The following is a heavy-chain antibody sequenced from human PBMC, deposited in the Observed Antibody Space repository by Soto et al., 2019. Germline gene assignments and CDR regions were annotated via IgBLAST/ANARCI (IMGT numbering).Heavy chain of an antibody. J-gene: IGHJ4*02. CDR1: GGSISSGDYY. CDR3: ARCASSCSLGF. V-gene: IGHV4-30-4*01. D-gene: IGHD2-15*01. Sequence: QVELQESGPGLAKPSQTLSLTCTVSGGSISSGDYYWSWIRQPPGKGLEWIGSIYYSGSTYYNPSLMSRVTISVDTSKNQFSLKLSSVTAADTAVYYCARCASSCSLGFWGQGTLVTVSS. CDR2: IYYSGST.